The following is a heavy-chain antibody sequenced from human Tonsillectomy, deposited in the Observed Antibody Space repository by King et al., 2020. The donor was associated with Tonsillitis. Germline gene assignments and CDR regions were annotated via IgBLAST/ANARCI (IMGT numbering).Heavy chain of an antibody. CDR1: GFTFSSYG. J-gene: IGHJ4*02. V-gene: IGHV3-30*18. CDR2: ISYDGSNK. Sequence: VQLVESGGGVVQPGRSLRLSCAASGFTFSSYGMHWVRQAPGKGLEWVAVISYDGSNKYYADSVKGRFTISRDNSKNTLYLQMNSLRAEDTAVYYCAKVKEWELPLGFDYWGQGTLVTVSS. D-gene: IGHD1-26*01. CDR3: AKVKEWELPLGFDY.